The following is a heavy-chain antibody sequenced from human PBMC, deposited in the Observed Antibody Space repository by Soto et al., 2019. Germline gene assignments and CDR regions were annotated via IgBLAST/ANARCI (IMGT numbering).Heavy chain of an antibody. CDR3: ARMSAASWYFDV. Sequence: QEQLQESGSGLVKPSETLSLTCTVSSGSVSSGSYYWSWIRQPPGKGLEWIGNIYHSGSTNYNPSLGSRVTISLDTSKNQFSLKLSSVTAADTALYFCARMSAASWYFDVWGRGTLVTVSS. J-gene: IGHJ2*01. CDR1: SGSVSSGSYY. D-gene: IGHD2-15*01. CDR2: IYHSGST. V-gene: IGHV4-61*01.